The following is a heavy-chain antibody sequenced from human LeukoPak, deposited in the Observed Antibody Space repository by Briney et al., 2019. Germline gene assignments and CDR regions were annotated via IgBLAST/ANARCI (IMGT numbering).Heavy chain of an antibody. J-gene: IGHJ4*02. V-gene: IGHV3-23*01. CDR1: GFTFSSYG. CDR3: AKARYYYGSGSPLDY. CDR2: ISGSGGST. Sequence: GGSLRLSCAASGFTFSSYGMHWVRQAPGKGLEWVSAISGSGGSTYYADSVKGRFTISRDNSKNTLYLQMNSLRAEDTAVYYCAKARYYYGSGSPLDYWGQGTLVTVSS. D-gene: IGHD3-10*01.